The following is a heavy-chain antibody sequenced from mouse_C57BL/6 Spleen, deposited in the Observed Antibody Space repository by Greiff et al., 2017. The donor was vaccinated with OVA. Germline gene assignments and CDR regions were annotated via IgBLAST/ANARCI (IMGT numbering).Heavy chain of an antibody. Sequence: EVQLQQSGTVLARPGASVKMSCKTSGYTFTSYWMHWVKQRPGQGLEWIGAIYPGNSDTSYNQKFKGKAKLTAVTSASTAYMELSSLTNEDSAVYYCTRPITTVVPNYYAMDYWGQGTSVTVSS. CDR2: IYPGNSDT. D-gene: IGHD1-1*01. CDR1: GYTFTSYW. J-gene: IGHJ4*01. V-gene: IGHV1-5*01. CDR3: TRPITTVVPNYYAMDY.